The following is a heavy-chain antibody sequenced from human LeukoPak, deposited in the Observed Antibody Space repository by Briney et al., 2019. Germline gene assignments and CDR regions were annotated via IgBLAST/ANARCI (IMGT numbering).Heavy chain of an antibody. J-gene: IGHJ4*02. CDR3: AKDKSYFDSTGYRYFDY. CDR1: GFTFSSSG. V-gene: IGHV3-30*02. D-gene: IGHD3-22*01. CDR2: IRYDGSIQ. Sequence: GRSLRLSCAASGFTFSSSGMHWVRQAPGKGLEWVAFIRYDGSIQYYADSVKGRFTLSRDNSKNTLYLQMNSLRPEDTAVYYCAKDKSYFDSTGYRYFDYWGQETLVTVSS.